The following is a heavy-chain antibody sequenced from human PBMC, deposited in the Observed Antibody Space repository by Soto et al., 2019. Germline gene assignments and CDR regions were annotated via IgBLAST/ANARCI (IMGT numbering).Heavy chain of an antibody. V-gene: IGHV3-11*01. J-gene: IGHJ3*01. CDR1: GFTFSDYY. CDR2: IRFNGGTI. Sequence: QVQLVESGGGSVKPGGSLRLSCAASGFTFSDYYMSWIRQAPGKGLEWVSYIRFNGGTIYYADSVKGRVTISRDNVKNSLYLEMNSLRAEDTAVYYCARESAMTTVTTAVAFDVWGRGTVVTVSS. CDR3: ARESAMTTVTTAVAFDV. D-gene: IGHD4-4*01.